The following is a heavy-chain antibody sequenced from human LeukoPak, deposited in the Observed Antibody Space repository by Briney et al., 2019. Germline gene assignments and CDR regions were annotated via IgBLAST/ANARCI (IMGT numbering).Heavy chain of an antibody. V-gene: IGHV4-39*07. J-gene: IGHJ4*02. D-gene: IGHD3-22*01. CDR3: ARGVYYYDSSGSIPTFDY. CDR1: GGSISSSSYY. Sequence: SETLSLTCTVSGGSISSSSYYWGWIRQPPGKGLEWIGSIYYSGSTYYNPSLKSRVTISVDTSKNQFSLKLSSVTAADTAVYYCARGVYYYDSSGSIPTFDYWGQGTLVTVSS. CDR2: IYYSGST.